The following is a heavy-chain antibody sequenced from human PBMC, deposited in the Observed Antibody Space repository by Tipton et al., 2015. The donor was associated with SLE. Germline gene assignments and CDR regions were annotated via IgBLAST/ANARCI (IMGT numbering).Heavy chain of an antibody. CDR2: IWFDGSNE. Sequence: SLRLSCAVSGISFSSYGMHWVRQAPGKGLEWVAVIWFDGSNEDYADSVKGRFTISRGNSKNTVYLQMNSLREDDTAVYYCAEEGFWGQGTLVTVSS. CDR1: GISFSSYG. J-gene: IGHJ4*02. V-gene: IGHV3-33*01. CDR3: AEEGF.